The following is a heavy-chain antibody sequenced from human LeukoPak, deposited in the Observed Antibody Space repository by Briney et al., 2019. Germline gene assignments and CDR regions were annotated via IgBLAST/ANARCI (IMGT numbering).Heavy chain of an antibody. V-gene: IGHV1-2*02. CDR1: GYTFTGYY. J-gene: IGHJ6*03. D-gene: IGHD2-15*01. CDR2: INPNSGGT. CDR3: ARAGRYCSGGSCYSWYYYYMDV. Sequence: ASVKVSCKASGYTFTGYYMHWVRQAPGQGLEWMGWINPNSGGTNYAQKFQGRVTMTRDTSISTAYMELSRLRSDDTAVYYCARAGRYCSGGSCYSWYYYYMDVWGKGTTVTVPS.